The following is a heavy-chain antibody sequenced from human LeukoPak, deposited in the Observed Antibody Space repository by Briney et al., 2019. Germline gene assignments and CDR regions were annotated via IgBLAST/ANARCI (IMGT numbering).Heavy chain of an antibody. V-gene: IGHV1-69*05. CDR2: IIPIFGTA. D-gene: IGHD3-10*01. J-gene: IGHJ4*02. CDR1: GGTFSSYA. Sequence: SVKVSCKASGGTFSSYAISWVRQAPGQGLEWMGRIIPIFGTANYAQKFQGRVTITTDESTSTAYMELSSLRSEDTAVYYCAREREEYYYGSGNYYKDLGYFDYWGQGTLVTVSS. CDR3: AREREEYYYGSGNYYKDLGYFDY.